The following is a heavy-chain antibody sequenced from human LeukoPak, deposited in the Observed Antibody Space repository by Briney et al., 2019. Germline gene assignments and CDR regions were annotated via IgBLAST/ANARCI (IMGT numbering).Heavy chain of an antibody. CDR1: GFTFSSYG. Sequence: GGSLRLSCAASGFTFSSYGMHWVRQAPGKGLEWVAVISYDGSNKYYADSVKGRFTISRDNSKNTLYLQMNSLRAEDTAVYYCAKAYHIVVVTAVNYWGQGTLVTVSS. D-gene: IGHD2-21*02. V-gene: IGHV3-30*18. J-gene: IGHJ4*02. CDR2: ISYDGSNK. CDR3: AKAYHIVVVTAVNY.